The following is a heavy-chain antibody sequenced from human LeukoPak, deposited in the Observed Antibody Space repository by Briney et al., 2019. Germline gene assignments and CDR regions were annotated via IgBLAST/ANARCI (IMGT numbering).Heavy chain of an antibody. J-gene: IGHJ6*02. Sequence: QAGGSLRLSCAASGFTFSSYWMSWVRQAPGKGLEWVANIKQDGSEKYYVDSVKGRFTISRDNAKNSLYPQMNSLRAEDTAVYYCASLPADYYYGMDVWGQGTTVTVSS. CDR2: IKQDGSEK. V-gene: IGHV3-7*01. CDR3: ASLPADYYYGMDV. CDR1: GFTFSSYW.